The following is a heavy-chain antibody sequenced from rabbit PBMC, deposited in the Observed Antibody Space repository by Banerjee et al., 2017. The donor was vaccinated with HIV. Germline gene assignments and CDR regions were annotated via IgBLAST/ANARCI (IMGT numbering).Heavy chain of an antibody. CDR2: IYSSSGNT. J-gene: IGHJ4*01. CDR3: ARDLAGVIGWNFNL. Sequence: QSLEESGGGLVQPEGSLTLTCKASGFSFSSSYYMCWVRQAPGKGLEWIGCIYSSSGNTDYASWVNGRFTISLDNAQNTVFLQMTSLTAADTATYFCARDLAGVIGWNFNLWGQGTLVTVS. CDR1: GFSFSSSYY. V-gene: IGHV1S40*01. D-gene: IGHD4-1*01.